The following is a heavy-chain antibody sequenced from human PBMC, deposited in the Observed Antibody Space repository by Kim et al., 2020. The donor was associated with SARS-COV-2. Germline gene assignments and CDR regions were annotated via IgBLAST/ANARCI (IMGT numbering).Heavy chain of an antibody. Sequence: GESLKISCKGSGYSFTSYWISWVRQMPGKGLEWMGRIDPSDSYTNYSPSFQGHVTISADKSISTAYLQWSSLKASDTAMYYCARHYITPITIFGVVHYGMDVWGQGTTVTVSS. CDR2: IDPSDSYT. V-gene: IGHV5-10-1*01. CDR1: GYSFTSYW. D-gene: IGHD3-3*01. CDR3: ARHYITPITIFGVVHYGMDV. J-gene: IGHJ6*02.